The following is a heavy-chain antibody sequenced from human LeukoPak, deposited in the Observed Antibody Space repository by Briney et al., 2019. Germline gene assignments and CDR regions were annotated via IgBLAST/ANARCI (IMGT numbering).Heavy chain of an antibody. D-gene: IGHD5-12*01. CDR1: GFSFFNYA. CDR2: ISGSGGTT. Sequence: PGGALRLSCAASGFSFFNYAMSWVRQAPGKGLEWVSGISGSGGTTLYADSVKGRFTISRDNSKNTLYLQMNSLRAEDTAVYYCARERVATTPALDYWGQGTLVTVSS. J-gene: IGHJ4*02. V-gene: IGHV3-23*01. CDR3: ARERVATTPALDY.